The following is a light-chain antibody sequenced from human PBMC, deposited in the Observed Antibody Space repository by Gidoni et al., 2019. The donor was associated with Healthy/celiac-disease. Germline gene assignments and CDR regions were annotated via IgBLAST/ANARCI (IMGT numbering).Light chain of an antibody. CDR2: AAS. CDR3: QQYYSYPPYT. V-gene: IGKV1-8*01. CDR1: QGSSSY. J-gene: IGKJ2*01. Sequence: AIRMTQSPSSLSASTGDRVTITCRASQGSSSYLAWYQQKPGKAPKLLIYAASTLQSGVPSRFSGSGSWTDFTLTISCLQSEDFATYYCQQYYSYPPYTFGQGTKLEIK.